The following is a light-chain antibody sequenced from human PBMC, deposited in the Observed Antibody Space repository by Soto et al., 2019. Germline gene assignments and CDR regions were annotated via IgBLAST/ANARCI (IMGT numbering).Light chain of an antibody. CDR1: QSVSSSF. V-gene: IGKV3-20*01. CDR2: GAS. J-gene: IGKJ1*01. CDR3: HQYGSSQS. Sequence: EIVLTQSPGTLSLSPGESATLSCRASQSVSSSFLAWYQQKPGQAPRLLIYGASTRATGIPDRFSGSGSGTDFTLTISRLEPEDFAVYYCHQYGSSQSFGQGTKVEIK.